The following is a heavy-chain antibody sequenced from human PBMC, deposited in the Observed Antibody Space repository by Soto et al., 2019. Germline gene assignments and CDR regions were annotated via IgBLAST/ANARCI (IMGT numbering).Heavy chain of an antibody. D-gene: IGHD4-17*01. CDR3: VIQGIDYLHGLVDV. V-gene: IGHV4-59*08. J-gene: IGHJ6*02. CDR1: SGPDRSHN. Sequence: QVQLQQSGPRLVKPSETLSLTCTVSSGPDRSHNWGWIRQTPGRGLEWIGYVYYTGDTAYNPSLRGRVTISAYTSTNDISLTLNSVTAADTAVYYCVIQGIDYLHGLVDVWGQGTTVSVSS. CDR2: VYYTGDT.